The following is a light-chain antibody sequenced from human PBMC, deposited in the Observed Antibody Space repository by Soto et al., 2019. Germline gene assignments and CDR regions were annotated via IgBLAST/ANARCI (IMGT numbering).Light chain of an antibody. Sequence: IQTTHPPSTLPASVGDRFTITCRASQSISNWLAWYPQKPGTATKVLIYHASNLQSGVPARFSGSGSGTEFTLTISSLQQDDLATYYCQQYNTYSFGRGTKVDIK. CDR3: QQYNTYS. J-gene: IGKJ1*01. CDR1: QSISNW. CDR2: HAS. V-gene: IGKV1-5*01.